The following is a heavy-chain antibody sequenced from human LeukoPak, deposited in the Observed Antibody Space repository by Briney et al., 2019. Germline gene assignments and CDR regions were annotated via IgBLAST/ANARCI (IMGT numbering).Heavy chain of an antibody. CDR2: TYYGGDT. Sequence: SETLSHTCTVSGGSISSSSYYWGWIRQPPGKGLEWIGNTYYGGDTYYNPSLKSRVTISVDTSKNQFSLELNSVTAADTTVYYCAAAFDYWGQGILVTVSS. J-gene: IGHJ4*02. CDR1: GGSISSSSYY. V-gene: IGHV4-39*01. CDR3: AAAFDY. D-gene: IGHD6-25*01.